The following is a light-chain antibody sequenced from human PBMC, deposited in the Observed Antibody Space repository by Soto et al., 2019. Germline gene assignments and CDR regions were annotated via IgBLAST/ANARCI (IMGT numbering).Light chain of an antibody. J-gene: IGKJ4*01. Sequence: DIQMIQSPSSLSASVGDRVTITCRASQSIGNYLSWYQQKPGKAPKLLINVASTLQSGVPSRFSGSGSGTDFTLAISSLQPEDFAPYSCHQSSSTPRTSGGGT. CDR3: HQSSSTPRT. CDR2: VAS. V-gene: IGKV1-39*01. CDR1: QSIGNY.